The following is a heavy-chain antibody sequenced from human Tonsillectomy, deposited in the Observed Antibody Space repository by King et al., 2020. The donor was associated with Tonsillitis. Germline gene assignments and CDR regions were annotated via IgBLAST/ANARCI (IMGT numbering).Heavy chain of an antibody. D-gene: IGHD3-10*01. CDR1: GYSFTSYW. CDR2: IYSGDSDT. J-gene: IGHJ6*02. CDR3: TFPRFGEYYYGMDG. V-gene: IGHV5-51*01. Sequence: VQLVESGAEVKKPGESLKISCTASGYSFTSYWIGWVRQMPGKGLEWMGIIYSGDSDTRYCPSFQGQVTISVDKSISTAYLQWSSLKASDTAMYYCTFPRFGEYYYGMDGWGQGTTVTVSS.